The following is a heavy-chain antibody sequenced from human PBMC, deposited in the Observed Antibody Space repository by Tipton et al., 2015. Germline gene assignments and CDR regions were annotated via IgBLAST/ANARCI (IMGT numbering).Heavy chain of an antibody. J-gene: IGHJ4*02. CDR1: AYSISTDYY. D-gene: IGHD3-9*01. Sequence: TLSLTCAVSAYSISTDYYWVWIRQPPGKGLEWIGSISHSGNTYYNPSLKSRVTISVDTSKNQFSLRVRSVTAADTAVYYCACQDYDIWTRDYQTVDYWGQGTLVTVSS. CDR2: ISHSGNT. V-gene: IGHV4-38-2*01. CDR3: ACQDYDIWTRDYQTVDY.